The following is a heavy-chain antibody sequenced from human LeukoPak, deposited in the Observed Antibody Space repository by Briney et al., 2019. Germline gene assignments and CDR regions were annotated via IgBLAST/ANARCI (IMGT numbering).Heavy chain of an antibody. Sequence: GGSLRLSCAASGFTFSSYAMHWVRQAPGKGLEYVSAISSNGGSTYYANSVKGRFTISRDNSKNTLYLQMNSLRAEDTAVYYCARDFSSSWYSHYYYYGMDVWGQGTTVTVSS. V-gene: IGHV3-64*01. J-gene: IGHJ6*02. CDR3: ARDFSSSWYSHYYYYGMDV. D-gene: IGHD6-13*01. CDR1: GFTFSSYA. CDR2: ISSNGGST.